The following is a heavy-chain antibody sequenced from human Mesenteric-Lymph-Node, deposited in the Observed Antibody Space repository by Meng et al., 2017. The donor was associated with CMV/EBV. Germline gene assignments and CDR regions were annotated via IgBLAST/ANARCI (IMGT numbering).Heavy chain of an antibody. J-gene: IGHJ4*02. V-gene: IGHV3-30-3*01. CDR2: ISYDGSTK. D-gene: IGHD4-11*01. CDR3: ARRGLTTVNPVGYDY. CDR1: GFTFSTYA. Sequence: GESLKISCAASGFTFSTYAVHWVRQAPGKGLEWVAVISYDGSTKYYADSVKGRFTISRDNSKNTLYPQMNSLRAEDAAVYYCARRGLTTVNPVGYDYWGQGTLVTVSS.